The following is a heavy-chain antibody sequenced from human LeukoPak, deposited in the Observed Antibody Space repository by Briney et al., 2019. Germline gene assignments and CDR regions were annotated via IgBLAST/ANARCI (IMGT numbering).Heavy chain of an antibody. CDR2: IFYNVHT. V-gene: IGHV4-59*02. D-gene: IGHD1-26*01. J-gene: IGHJ4*02. CDR1: GISASAYY. Sequence: SETLSLTCSVSGISASAYYWTWIRQPPGKGLEFLGYIFYNVHTKYNPSLKCRVTLSIDASEYRFSLNLRSAAPADTARYYCARVLDSPNGSHLDYWGQGALVAVSS. CDR3: ARVLDSPNGSHLDY.